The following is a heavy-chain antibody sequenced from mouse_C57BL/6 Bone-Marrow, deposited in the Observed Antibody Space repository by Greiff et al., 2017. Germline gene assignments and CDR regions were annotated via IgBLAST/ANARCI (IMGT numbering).Heavy chain of an antibody. J-gene: IGHJ2*01. Sequence: VQLQQSGPELVKPGASVKISCKASGYAFSSSWMNWVKQRPGKGLEGIGRIYPGDGDTNYNGKFKGKATLTADKSSSTAYMQLSSLTSEDSAVYFCARNYFYDYWGQGTTLTVSS. CDR1: GYAFSSSW. V-gene: IGHV1-82*01. CDR2: IYPGDGDT. CDR3: ARNYFYDY.